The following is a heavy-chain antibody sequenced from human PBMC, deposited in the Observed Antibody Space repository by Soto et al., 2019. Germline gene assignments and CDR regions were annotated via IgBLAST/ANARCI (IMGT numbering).Heavy chain of an antibody. D-gene: IGHD5-18*01. CDR3: ATRDTGRVY. V-gene: IGHV4-4*02. Sequence: QVQLQESGPGLVKPSGTLSLTCAVSGVSIGSHDWWTWVRQPPGKGLEWIGESHPSGNTNYNSSLSSRVTIALDKSKNHFSLQLSSVTVADTAVYYCATRDTGRVYWGQGTLVTVSS. J-gene: IGHJ4*02. CDR2: SHPSGNT. CDR1: GVSIGSHDW.